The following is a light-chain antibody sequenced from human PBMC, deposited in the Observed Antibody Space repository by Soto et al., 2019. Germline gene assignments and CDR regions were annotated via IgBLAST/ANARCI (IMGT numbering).Light chain of an antibody. CDR1: QSVGRNY. Sequence: EIVLTQSPGTLSLSPGESATLSCRASQSVGRNYLAWFQHKPGQAPRLVIYDASNRATGVPDRFSGSGSGTDFTLTVTRLETEDFAVYYCQQYAESPLTFGGGTKVEIK. J-gene: IGKJ4*01. V-gene: IGKV3-20*01. CDR2: DAS. CDR3: QQYAESPLT.